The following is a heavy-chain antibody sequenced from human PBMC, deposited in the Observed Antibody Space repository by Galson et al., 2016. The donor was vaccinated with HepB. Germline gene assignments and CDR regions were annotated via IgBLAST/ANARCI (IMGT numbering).Heavy chain of an antibody. CDR2: IIPIFRTT. D-gene: IGHD1-26*01. CDR1: GGTFSSYA. V-gene: IGHV1-69*13. Sequence: SVKVSCKASGGTFSSYALSWVRQAPGQGLEWMGRIIPIFRTTNYAQKFQGRVSITADESTSTAYVELSSLRSEDTAVYYCARPQREGGNYYSFDYWGQGTLVTVSS. CDR3: ARPQREGGNYYSFDY. J-gene: IGHJ4*02.